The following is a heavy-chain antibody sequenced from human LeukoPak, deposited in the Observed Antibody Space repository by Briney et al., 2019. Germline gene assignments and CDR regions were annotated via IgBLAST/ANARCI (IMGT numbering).Heavy chain of an antibody. CDR3: ASHGGYDYYYGMDV. CDR2: ISGSGGST. V-gene: IGHV3-23*01. Sequence: GGSLRLSCAASGFTFSSYAMSWVRQAPGKGLEWVSAISGSGGSTYYADSVKGRFTISRDNSKNTLYLQMNSLRAEDTAVYYCASHGGYDYYYGMDVWGKGTTVTVSS. CDR1: GFTFSSYA. J-gene: IGHJ6*04. D-gene: IGHD5-12*01.